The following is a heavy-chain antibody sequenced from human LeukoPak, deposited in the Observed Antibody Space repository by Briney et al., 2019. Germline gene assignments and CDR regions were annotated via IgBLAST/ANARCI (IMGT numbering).Heavy chain of an antibody. J-gene: IGHJ5*02. Sequence: ASVKVSCKASGYTFTSYGINWVRQATGQGLEWMGWMNPNSGNTGYAQKFQGRVTMTRNTSISTAYMELSSLRSEDTAVYYCARGFFGYYGSGSYYRYNWFDPWGQGTLVTVSS. D-gene: IGHD3-10*01. CDR3: ARGFFGYYGSGSYYRYNWFDP. CDR2: MNPNSGNT. CDR1: GYTFTSYG. V-gene: IGHV1-8*02.